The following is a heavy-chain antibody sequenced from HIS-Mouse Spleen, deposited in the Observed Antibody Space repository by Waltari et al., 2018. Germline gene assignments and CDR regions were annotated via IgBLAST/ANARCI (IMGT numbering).Heavy chain of an antibody. D-gene: IGHD6-13*01. CDR3: AREIPYSSSWYDWYFDL. Sequence: QLQLQESGPGLVKPSETLSLTCTVSGGSISSSSYYWGWIRQPPGKGLEWIGSIYYSGSTYSNTALKSRVTISVDTSKNQVSLKLSSVTAADTAVYYCAREIPYSSSWYDWYFDLWGRGTLVTVSS. CDR2: IYYSGST. V-gene: IGHV4-39*07. CDR1: GGSISSSSYY. J-gene: IGHJ2*01.